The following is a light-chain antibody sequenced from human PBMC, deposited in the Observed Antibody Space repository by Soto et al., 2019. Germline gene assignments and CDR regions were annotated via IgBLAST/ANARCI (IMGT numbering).Light chain of an antibody. Sequence: EIVLKQSPGTLALSPGERATLSCRASQGVSSSYLAWYQQKPGEPPRLLIYGASSRATGIPDRFTGSGSGTDFTLIISRLEPEDFAVYYCQQYRSSTPWTFGQGTKVEIK. CDR3: QQYRSSTPWT. CDR1: QGVSSSY. V-gene: IGKV3-20*01. J-gene: IGKJ1*01. CDR2: GAS.